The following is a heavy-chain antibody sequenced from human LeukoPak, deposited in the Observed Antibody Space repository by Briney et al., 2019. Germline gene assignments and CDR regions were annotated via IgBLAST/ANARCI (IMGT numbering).Heavy chain of an antibody. Sequence: SETLSLTCTVSGGSISSYYWGWIRQPPGKGLEWIGSIYYSGSTYYNPSLKSRVTISVDTSKNQFSLKLSSVTAADTAVYYCARVVGHYDSSGYYYPFYFDYWGQGTLVTVSS. D-gene: IGHD3-22*01. CDR2: IYYSGST. J-gene: IGHJ4*02. CDR1: GGSISSYY. CDR3: ARVVGHYDSSGYYYPFYFDY. V-gene: IGHV4-39*07.